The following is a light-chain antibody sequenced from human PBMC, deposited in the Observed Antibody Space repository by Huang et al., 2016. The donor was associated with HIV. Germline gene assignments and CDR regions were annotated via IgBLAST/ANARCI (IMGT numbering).Light chain of an antibody. V-gene: IGKV3-15*01. CDR1: QSVSSN. J-gene: IGKJ2*01. Sequence: EIVLTQSPAALSVSPGERATLSCRASQSVSSNLAWFQQKPGQAPRLLIYGASTRATGSPARFSGTGSETAFTLTISSLQSEDFAVYFCQQYNDWYTFGQGTKLEI. CDR3: QQYNDWYT. CDR2: GAS.